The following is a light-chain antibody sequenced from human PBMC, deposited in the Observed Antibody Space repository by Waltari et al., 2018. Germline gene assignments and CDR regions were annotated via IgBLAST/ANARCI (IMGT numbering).Light chain of an antibody. J-gene: IGKJ4*01. Sequence: EIVLTQSPATLSLSPGERATLSCRASQCVSNCIAWYQQRPGQSPRLLIYDACTRSTGIPARFSGSGSGTDYSLTISSLESEDFAVYHCQQCTDWATFGGGTKVEFK. CDR1: QCVSNC. CDR2: DAC. V-gene: IGKV3-11*01. CDR3: QQCTDWAT.